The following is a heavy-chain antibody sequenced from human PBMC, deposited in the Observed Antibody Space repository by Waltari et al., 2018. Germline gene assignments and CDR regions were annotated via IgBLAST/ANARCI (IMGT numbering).Heavy chain of an antibody. J-gene: IGHJ4*02. CDR3: ARAPTLWFGFDY. CDR2: IYYSGGT. CDR1: GGSISSYY. D-gene: IGHD3-10*01. V-gene: IGHV4-59*01. Sequence: QVQLQESGPGLVKPSETLSLTCTVSGGSISSYYWSWIRQPPGKGLEWIGYIYYSGGTNDNPSLKSRVTISVDTSKNQFSLKLSSVTAADTAVYYCARAPTLWFGFDYWGQGTLVTVSS.